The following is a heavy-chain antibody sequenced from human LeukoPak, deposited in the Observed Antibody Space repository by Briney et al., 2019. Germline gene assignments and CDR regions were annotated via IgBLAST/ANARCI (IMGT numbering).Heavy chain of an antibody. D-gene: IGHD3-3*01. V-gene: IGHV1-46*01. J-gene: IGHJ4*02. CDR2: INPSGGST. CDR3: ARGAIFGVVSRYSYFDY. CDR1: GYTFTSYY. Sequence: ASVKVSCKASGYTFTSYYMHWVRQAPGQGLEWMGIINPSGGSTSYAQKFQGRVTMTRDMSTSTVYMELSSLRSEDTAVYYCARGAIFGVVSRYSYFDYWGQGTLVTVSS.